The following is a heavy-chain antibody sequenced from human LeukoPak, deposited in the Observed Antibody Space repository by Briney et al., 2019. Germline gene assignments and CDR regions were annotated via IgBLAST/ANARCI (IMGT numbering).Heavy chain of an antibody. J-gene: IGHJ4*02. CDR3: ARGLGYSGYGYPFFDS. CDR1: GYTFIGYY. CDR2: INPNSGGT. D-gene: IGHD5-12*01. Sequence: ASVKVSCKACGYTFIGYYMHWVRQAPGQGLEWMGWINPNSGGTDYAQKFQGRVTMTRDTSISTAYMELSRLRSDDTAAYYCARGLGYSGYGYPFFDSWGQGTLVTVSS. V-gene: IGHV1-2*02.